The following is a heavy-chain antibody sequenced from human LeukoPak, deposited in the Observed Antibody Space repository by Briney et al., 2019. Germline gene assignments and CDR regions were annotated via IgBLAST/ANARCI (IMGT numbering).Heavy chain of an antibody. J-gene: IGHJ2*01. V-gene: IGHV4-59*08. CDR1: GGSISSYY. D-gene: IGHD6-13*01. CDR2: IYYSGST. CDR3: ARGVKYSSSSRYFDL. Sequence: PSETLSLTCTVSGGSISSYYWSWIRQPSGKGLEWIGYIYYSGSTNYNPSLKSRVTISVDTSKNQFSLKLSFVTAADTAVYYCARGVKYSSSSRYFDLWGRGTLVTVSS.